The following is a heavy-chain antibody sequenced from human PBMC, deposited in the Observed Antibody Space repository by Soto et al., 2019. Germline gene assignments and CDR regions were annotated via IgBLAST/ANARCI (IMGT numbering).Heavy chain of an antibody. D-gene: IGHD3-3*01. CDR3: AREEFGVVSSLPWFDP. J-gene: IGHJ5*02. V-gene: IGHV1-18*04. CDR1: GYTFTSYG. Sequence: QVQLVQSGAEVKKPGAAVKVSCKASGYTFTSYGISWVRQAPGQGLEWMGWISAYNCNTNYAQKLQGRVTMTTDTSTSTADMELRSLRSDDTAVYYCAREEFGVVSSLPWFDPWGQGTLVTVSS. CDR2: ISAYNCNT.